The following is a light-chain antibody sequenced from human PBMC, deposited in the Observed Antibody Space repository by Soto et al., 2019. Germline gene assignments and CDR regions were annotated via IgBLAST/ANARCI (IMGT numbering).Light chain of an antibody. J-gene: IGKJ4*01. Sequence: EIVLTQSPATLSLSPGERATLSCRASQFVSTYLAWYQHKPGQPPRLLIYDASNRATGIPARFSGSGSGTDFTLTISSLEPEDFAIYYCHQRSKWPLTFGGGTKVEI. CDR2: DAS. CDR1: QFVSTY. V-gene: IGKV3-11*01. CDR3: HQRSKWPLT.